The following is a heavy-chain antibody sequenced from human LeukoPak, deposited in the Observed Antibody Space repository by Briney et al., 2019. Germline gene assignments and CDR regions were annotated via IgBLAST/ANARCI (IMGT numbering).Heavy chain of an antibody. CDR3: ARGAYIDS. D-gene: IGHD3-16*01. J-gene: IGHJ4*02. Sequence: SQTLSLTCTVSGDFISSGDYYWSWIRQPAGKGLEWIGRISSSGSTNYNPSLKSRVTISVDTSKNQFSLKLSSVTAADTAVYYCARGAYIDSWGQGTLVTVSS. CDR2: ISSSGST. CDR1: GDFISSGDYY. V-gene: IGHV4-61*02.